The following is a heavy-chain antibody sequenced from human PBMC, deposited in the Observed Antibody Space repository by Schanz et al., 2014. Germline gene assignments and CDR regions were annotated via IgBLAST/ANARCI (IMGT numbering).Heavy chain of an antibody. J-gene: IGHJ4*02. CDR1: GYTFTNHY. V-gene: IGHV1-2*06. CDR2: VSPYSGDT. D-gene: IGHD6-19*01. Sequence: QVQVIQSGPEVKKPGASVKVSCKASGYTFTNHYLHWVRQAPGQGLEWMGRVSPYSGDTNYAQMFQGRVTMTTDTSISTAYMELSRLTSDDTAVFFCARENTAVAGMPRVMDVWGQGTLVTVSS. CDR3: ARENTAVAGMPRVMDV.